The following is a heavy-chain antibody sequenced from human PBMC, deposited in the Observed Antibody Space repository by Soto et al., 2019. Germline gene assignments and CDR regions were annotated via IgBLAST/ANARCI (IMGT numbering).Heavy chain of an antibody. CDR2: ISSSSSYI. J-gene: IGHJ6*03. CDR1: GFTFSSYS. D-gene: IGHD3-3*01. CDR3: ARDSFWSGYPNYYYMDV. V-gene: IGHV3-21*01. Sequence: GGSLRLSCAASGFTFSSYSMNWVRQAPGKGLEWVSSISSSSSYIYYADSVKGRFTISRDNAKNSLYLQMNSLRAEDTAVYYCARDSFWSGYPNYYYMDVWGKGTTVTVSS.